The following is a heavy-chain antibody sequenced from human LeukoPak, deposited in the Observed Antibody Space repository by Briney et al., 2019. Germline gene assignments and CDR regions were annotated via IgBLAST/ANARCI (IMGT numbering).Heavy chain of an antibody. CDR2: ISGSGGST. CDR1: GFTFSSYA. Sequence: GGSLRLSCAASGFTFSSYAMSWVRQAPGKGLEWVSAISGSGGSTYYADSVKGRFTISRDNSKNTLYLQMNNLRVDDTAVYYCAKKGQADDGGKPDWGQGTLVTVSS. V-gene: IGHV3-23*01. CDR3: AKKGQADDGGKPD. J-gene: IGHJ4*02.